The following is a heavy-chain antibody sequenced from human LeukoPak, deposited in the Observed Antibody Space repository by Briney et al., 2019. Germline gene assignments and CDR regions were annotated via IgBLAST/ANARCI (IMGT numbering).Heavy chain of an antibody. CDR2: VGDSADTT. Sequence: PGGSLRLSCAASGFTFATYGMSWVRQAPGKGLEWVSVVGDSADTTHYADSVKGRFFISRDNSKNTVHLQMNSLRAEDTAVYYCAKHSFTVVRGVGSDDGFAVWGQGTMVTVSS. CDR1: GFTFATYG. V-gene: IGHV3-23*01. D-gene: IGHD3-10*01. J-gene: IGHJ3*01. CDR3: AKHSFTVVRGVGSDDGFAV.